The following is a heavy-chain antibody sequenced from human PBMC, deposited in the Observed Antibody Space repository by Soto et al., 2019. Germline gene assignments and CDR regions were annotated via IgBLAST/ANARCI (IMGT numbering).Heavy chain of an antibody. D-gene: IGHD2-15*01. CDR3: ARDGDYYYGMEV. J-gene: IGHJ6*02. CDR1: GFTFSSYA. CDR2: ISYDGSNK. V-gene: IGHV3-30-3*01. Sequence: QVQLVESGGGVVQPGRSLRLSCAASGFTFSSYAMHWVRQAPGKGLEWVAVISYDGSNKYYADSVKGRFTISRDNSKNTLYLPMNSLRAEDTAVYYCARDGDYYYGMEVWGQGTTVTVSS.